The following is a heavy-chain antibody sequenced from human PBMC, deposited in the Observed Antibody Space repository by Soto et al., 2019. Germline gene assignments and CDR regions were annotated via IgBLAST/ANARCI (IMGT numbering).Heavy chain of an antibody. V-gene: IGHV3-23*01. CDR2: ISGSGGST. D-gene: IGHD3-9*01. Sequence: GGSLRLSCAASGFTFSSYAMSWVRQAPGKGLEWVSAISGSGGSTYYADSVKGRFTISRDNSKNTLHLQMNSLRAEDTAVYYCAKDHLISYSYYDILTGYGYWGQGTLVTVSS. CDR3: AKDHLISYSYYDILTGYGY. CDR1: GFTFSSYA. J-gene: IGHJ4*02.